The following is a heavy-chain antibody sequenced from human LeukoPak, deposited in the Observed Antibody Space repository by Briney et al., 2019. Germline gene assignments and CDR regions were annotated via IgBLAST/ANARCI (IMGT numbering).Heavy chain of an antibody. V-gene: IGHV3-11*04. Sequence: PGGSLRLSXAASGFTFSDYYMSWIRQAPGKGLEWLSYISSSGSTIYYADSVKGRFTISRDNAKNSLYLQMNSLGAEDTAVYYCARDLPIVVVPAASDYWGQGTLVTVSS. D-gene: IGHD2-2*01. CDR1: GFTFSDYY. J-gene: IGHJ4*02. CDR3: ARDLPIVVVPAASDY. CDR2: ISSSGSTI.